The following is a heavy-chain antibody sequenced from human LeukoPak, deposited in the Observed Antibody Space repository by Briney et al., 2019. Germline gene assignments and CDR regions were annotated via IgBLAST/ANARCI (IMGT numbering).Heavy chain of an antibody. J-gene: IGHJ3*02. CDR3: ASSSGWPPDAFDI. V-gene: IGHV1-2*02. CDR2: INPNSGST. D-gene: IGHD6-19*01. Sequence: VRQAPGQGLEWMGWINPNSGSTNYAQKFQGRVTMTRDTSISTAYMELSRLRSDDTAVYYCASSSGWPPDAFDIWGQGTMVTVSS.